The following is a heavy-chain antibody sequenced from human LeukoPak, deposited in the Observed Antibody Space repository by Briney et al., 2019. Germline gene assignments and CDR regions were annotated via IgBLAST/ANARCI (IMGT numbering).Heavy chain of an antibody. Sequence: ASVKVSCKASGYTFTGYYMHWVRQAPGQGLGWMGWINPNSGGTNYAQKFQGRVTMTRDTSISTAYMELSRLRSDDTAVYYCASWGVNTEWELAIDYWGQGTLVTVSS. V-gene: IGHV1-2*02. D-gene: IGHD1-26*01. J-gene: IGHJ4*02. CDR1: GYTFTGYY. CDR3: ASWGVNTEWELAIDY. CDR2: INPNSGGT.